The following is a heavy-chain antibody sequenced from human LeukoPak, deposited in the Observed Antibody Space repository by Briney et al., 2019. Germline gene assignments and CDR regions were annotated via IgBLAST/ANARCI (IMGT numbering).Heavy chain of an antibody. CDR1: GSTFSDQY. CDR3: TRGYSGGSVSAFDI. Sequence: WGSLRLSCADSGSTFSDQYMDWVRQAPGKGLQWVGRPGNKPSRYTTEYAASVKGRFTISRDDSKNSLYLQMNSLKTEDTALYYCTRGYSGGSVSAFDIWGHGTMVTVSS. J-gene: IGHJ3*02. CDR2: PGNKPSRYTT. D-gene: IGHD1-26*01. V-gene: IGHV3-72*01.